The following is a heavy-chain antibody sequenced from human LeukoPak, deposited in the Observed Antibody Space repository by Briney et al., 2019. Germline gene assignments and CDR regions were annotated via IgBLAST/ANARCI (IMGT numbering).Heavy chain of an antibody. Sequence: PSATLSLTCTVSGGSISSSSYYWGWIRQPPGKGLEWIGSIYYSGSTYYNPSLKSRVTISVDTSKNQFSLKLSSVTAADTAVYYCARVEGLSGYDYSGDYWGQGTLVTVSS. CDR2: IYYSGST. J-gene: IGHJ4*02. CDR1: GGSISSSSYY. CDR3: ARVEGLSGYDYSGDY. V-gene: IGHV4-39*01. D-gene: IGHD5-12*01.